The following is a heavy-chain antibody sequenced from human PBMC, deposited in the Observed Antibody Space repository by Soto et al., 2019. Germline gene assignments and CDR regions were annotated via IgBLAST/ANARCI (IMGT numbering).Heavy chain of an antibody. D-gene: IGHD5-18*01. CDR2: VYWDDDK. CDR1: GFSLTTDDVG. CDR3: AHTRYSITSFDY. Sequence: QITLKESGPPLVEPTQTLTLTCTFSGFSLTTDDVGVSWIRQFPGKALDWLAVVYWDDDKRYSPSLKSRLTITKDTSKNHVFLTMSNMDPVDTATYYCAHTRYSITSFDYWGQGTLVTVSS. J-gene: IGHJ4*02. V-gene: IGHV2-5*02.